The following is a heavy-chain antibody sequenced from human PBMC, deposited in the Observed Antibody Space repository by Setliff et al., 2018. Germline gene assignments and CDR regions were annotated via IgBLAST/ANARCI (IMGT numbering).Heavy chain of an antibody. CDR3: ARLSWNGLRYYGLDV. V-gene: IGHV4-59*01. D-gene: IGHD3-3*01. CDR1: GVSISSYY. Sequence: PSETLSLTCNVSGVSISSYYWSWIRQPPGKGLESIGYIQKSGGTNYNPALKSRVTISVDTSTNQLSLKLRSVTAADTAVYYCARLSWNGLRYYGLDVWGQGTTVTVSS. CDR2: IQKSGGT. J-gene: IGHJ6*02.